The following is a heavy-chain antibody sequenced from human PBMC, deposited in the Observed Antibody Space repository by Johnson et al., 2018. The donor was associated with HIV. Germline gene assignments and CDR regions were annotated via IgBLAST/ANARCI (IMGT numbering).Heavy chain of an antibody. D-gene: IGHD5-24*01. Sequence: EVQLVESGGGLVQPGGSLRLSCAASGFTVSSNYMSWVRQAPGKALEWVSVISSGGSTYYADSVNGRFTISRDNSKNTLYLQRNSLRAEDTAVYYCARACRDGYTCDAFDIWGQGTMVTVSS. J-gene: IGHJ3*02. V-gene: IGHV3-66*01. CDR3: ARACRDGYTCDAFDI. CDR2: ISSGGST. CDR1: GFTVSSNY.